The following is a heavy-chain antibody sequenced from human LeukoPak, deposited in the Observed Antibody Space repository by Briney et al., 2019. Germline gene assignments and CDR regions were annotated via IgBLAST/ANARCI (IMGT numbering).Heavy chain of an antibody. CDR3: ARTTMSIAAAGTVARRRRNFDY. D-gene: IGHD6-13*01. Sequence: GGSLRLSCAASGFTFSSYWMSWVRQAPGKGLEWVANIKQDGSEKYYVDSVKGRFTISRDNAKNSLYLQMNSLRAEDTAVYYCARTTMSIAAAGTVARRRRNFDYWGQGTLVTVSS. CDR2: IKQDGSEK. V-gene: IGHV3-7*01. CDR1: GFTFSSYW. J-gene: IGHJ4*02.